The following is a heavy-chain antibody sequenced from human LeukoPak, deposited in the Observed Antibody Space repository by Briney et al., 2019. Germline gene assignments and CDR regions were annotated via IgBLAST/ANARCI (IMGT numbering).Heavy chain of an antibody. CDR3: ARIGLKNWFAP. CDR1: GYTFTSYG. V-gene: IGHV1-18*01. Sequence: ASVKVSFKSSGYTFTSYGISWVRQAPGQGLEWMGWISAYNGNTNYAQKPQGRVTMTTDTSTSTAYMELRSLRSDDTAVYYCARIGLKNWFAPWGQGTLVTVSS. D-gene: IGHD2-21*01. J-gene: IGHJ5*02. CDR2: ISAYNGNT.